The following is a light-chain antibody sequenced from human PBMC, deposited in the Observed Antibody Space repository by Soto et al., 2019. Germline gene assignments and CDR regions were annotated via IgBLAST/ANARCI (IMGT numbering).Light chain of an antibody. CDR2: AAS. Sequence: DIQMNQSPVSLSASVGDRVTITCRASQTISRNVNWYQQKTGKATKLLIFAASSLQSGVPLRFSGSGSGTDFTLTISSLQPEDFATYYCQQSYDTPLTFGGGTKVEIK. CDR3: QQSYDTPLT. J-gene: IGKJ4*01. V-gene: IGKV1-39*01. CDR1: QTISRN.